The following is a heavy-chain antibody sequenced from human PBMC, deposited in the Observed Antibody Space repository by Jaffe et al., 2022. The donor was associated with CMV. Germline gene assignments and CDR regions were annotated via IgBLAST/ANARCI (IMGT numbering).Heavy chain of an antibody. V-gene: IGHV3-23*01. CDR1: GFTFSSYA. CDR2: ISGSGGST. CDR3: AKDQIAVAGTFYYYYGMDV. D-gene: IGHD6-19*01. Sequence: EVQLLESGGGLVQPGGSLRLSCAASGFTFSSYAMSWVRQAPGKGLEWVSAISGSGGSTYYADSVKGRFTISRDNSKNTLYLQMNSLRAEDTAVYYCAKDQIAVAGTFYYYYGMDVWGQGTTVTVSS. J-gene: IGHJ6*02.